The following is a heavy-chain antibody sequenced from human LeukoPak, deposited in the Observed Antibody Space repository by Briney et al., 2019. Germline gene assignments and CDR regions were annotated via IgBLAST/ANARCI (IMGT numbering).Heavy chain of an antibody. CDR3: ARDPAIAAAGFDY. D-gene: IGHD6-13*01. CDR2: ISSSSSYI. V-gene: IGHV3-21*01. Sequence: GGSLRLSCAAFGFTFSSYSMNWVRQAPGKGLEWVSSISSSSSYIYYADSVKGRFTISRDNAKNSLYLQMNSPRAEDTAVYYCARDPAIAAAGFDYWGQGTLVTVSS. J-gene: IGHJ4*02. CDR1: GFTFSSYS.